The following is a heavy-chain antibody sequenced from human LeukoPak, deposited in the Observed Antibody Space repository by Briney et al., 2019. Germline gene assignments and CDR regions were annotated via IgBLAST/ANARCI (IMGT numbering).Heavy chain of an antibody. CDR2: ISGSGGST. Sequence: GGSLGLSCAASGFTFSSYAMNWVRQAPGKGLEWVSAISGSGGSTYYADSVKGRFTISRDNAKNTLYLQMSSLRAEDTAVYYCATRLLVRAMAFDIWGQGTMVTVSS. CDR3: ATRLLVRAMAFDI. J-gene: IGHJ3*02. D-gene: IGHD2-15*01. V-gene: IGHV3-23*01. CDR1: GFTFSSYA.